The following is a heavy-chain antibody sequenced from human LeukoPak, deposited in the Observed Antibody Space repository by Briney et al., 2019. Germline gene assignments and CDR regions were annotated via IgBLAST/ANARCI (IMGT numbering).Heavy chain of an antibody. CDR1: GGTFSSYA. CDR2: IIPIFGTA. CDR3: ARSVNPPFTMIVVVTNGGYYFDY. V-gene: IGHV1-69*05. J-gene: IGHJ4*02. Sequence: SVKVSCKASGGTFSSYAISWVRQAPGQGLEWMGGIIPIFGTANYAQKFQGRVTITTDESTSTAYMELSSLRSEDTAVYYCARSVNPPFTMIVVVTNGGYYFDYWGQGTLVTVSS. D-gene: IGHD3-22*01.